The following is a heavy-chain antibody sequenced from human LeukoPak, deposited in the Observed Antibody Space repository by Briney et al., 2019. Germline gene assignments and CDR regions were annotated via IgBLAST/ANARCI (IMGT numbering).Heavy chain of an antibody. J-gene: IGHJ3*02. V-gene: IGHV3-21*01. CDR3: ARLIAVAGPNDAFDI. CDR2: ISSSSSYI. Sequence: PGGSLRLSCAASGFTFSSYSMNWVRQAPGKGLEWVSSISSSSSYIYYADSVKGRFTISRDNAKNSLYLQMNSLRAGDTAVYYCARLIAVAGPNDAFDIWGQGTMVTVSS. CDR1: GFTFSSYS. D-gene: IGHD6-19*01.